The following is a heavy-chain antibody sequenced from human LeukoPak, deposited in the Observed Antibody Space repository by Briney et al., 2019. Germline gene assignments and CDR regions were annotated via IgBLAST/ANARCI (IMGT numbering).Heavy chain of an antibody. Sequence: GESLRLSCAASGFTFSTYGMHWVRQAPGKGLEWVAVISYDGSNKYYADSVKGRFTISRDNSKNTLYLQMNSLRAEDTAVYYCAKDQGAAGGALCFDYWGQGTLVTVSS. CDR2: ISYDGSNK. J-gene: IGHJ4*02. D-gene: IGHD6-13*01. CDR3: AKDQGAAGGALCFDY. V-gene: IGHV3-30*18. CDR1: GFTFSTYG.